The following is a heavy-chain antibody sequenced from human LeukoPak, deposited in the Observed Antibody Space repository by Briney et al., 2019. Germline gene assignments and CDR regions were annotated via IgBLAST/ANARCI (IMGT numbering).Heavy chain of an antibody. CDR3: ARHRDYGSGWYGFDY. Sequence: SETLSLTCTVSGGSISSYYWSWIRQPPGKGLEWIAYIYYSGSSNYNPSLKSRVTISVATSKSQFSLRLSSVTAADTAVYYCARHRDYGSGWYGFDYWGQGTLVTVSS. V-gene: IGHV4-59*08. J-gene: IGHJ4*02. CDR2: IYYSGSS. CDR1: GGSISSYY. D-gene: IGHD6-19*01.